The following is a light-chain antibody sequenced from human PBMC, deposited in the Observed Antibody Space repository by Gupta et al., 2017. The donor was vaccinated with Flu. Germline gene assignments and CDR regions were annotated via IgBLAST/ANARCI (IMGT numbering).Light chain of an antibody. V-gene: IGKV1-9*01. Sequence: DIQLTQSPSFLSASVGDRVTITCRASQGITSYLAWYQQKPGKAPRLLIYAASTLQSGVPSRFSGSGSGAKFTLTISMLHPEDFATYYCQQLNNYPFTFGQGSLMEIK. CDR2: AAS. CDR3: QQLNNYPFT. CDR1: QGITSY. J-gene: IGKJ5*01.